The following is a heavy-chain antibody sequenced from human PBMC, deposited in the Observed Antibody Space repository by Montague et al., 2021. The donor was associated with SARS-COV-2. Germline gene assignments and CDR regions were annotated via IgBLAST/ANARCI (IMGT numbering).Heavy chain of an antibody. CDR1: PGSMNSNTFY. Sequence: SETLSLTCAVSPGSMNSNTFYWAWIRQPPGQALEWIATITPTGVPMYSPSLKSRVNLAVDRSQNRFSLRLTSVTAADTAVYYCARRPYDHSATLGTDSYFDLWGRGALVTVSS. CDR2: ITPTGVP. D-gene: IGHD6-25*01. V-gene: IGHV4-39*02. CDR3: ARRPYDHSATLGTDSYFDL. J-gene: IGHJ2*01.